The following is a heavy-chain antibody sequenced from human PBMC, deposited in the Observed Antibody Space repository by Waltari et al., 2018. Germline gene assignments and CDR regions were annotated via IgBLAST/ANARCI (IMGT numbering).Heavy chain of an antibody. CDR1: GGSFSGYY. J-gene: IGHJ4*02. CDR3: ARVSAVVRYFDWLFGAYYFDY. V-gene: IGHV4-34*01. CDR2: INHSGST. D-gene: IGHD3-9*01. Sequence: QVQLQPWGAGLLTPSETLSLTCAVYGGSFSGYYCSWLRQPPGKGLEWIGEINHSGSTNYNPSLKSRVTISVDTSKNQFSLKLSSVTAADTAVYYCARVSAVVRYFDWLFGAYYFDYWGQGTLVTVSS.